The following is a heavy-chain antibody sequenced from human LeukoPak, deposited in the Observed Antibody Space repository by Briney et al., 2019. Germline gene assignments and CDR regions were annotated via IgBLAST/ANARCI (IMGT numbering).Heavy chain of an antibody. CDR3: VRDNHGMDV. CDR1: GFPFDDYA. D-gene: IGHD1-14*01. V-gene: IGHV3-64D*09. J-gene: IGHJ6*02. Sequence: PGGSLRLSCAASGFPFDDYAMHWVRQAPGKGLECVSAISQSGITTYYADSVKGRFIISRDNSKNTLCLQMSSLRVDDTAVYYCVRDNHGMDVWGQGTTVTVSS. CDR2: ISQSGITT.